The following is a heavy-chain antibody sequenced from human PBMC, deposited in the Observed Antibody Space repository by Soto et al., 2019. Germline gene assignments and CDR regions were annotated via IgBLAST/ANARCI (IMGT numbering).Heavy chain of an antibody. D-gene: IGHD3-16*01. CDR2: ISAYNGNR. Sequence: ASVKVSCKTSGYTPTNYDIGWVRQAPGQGLEWMGWISAYNGNRNSAQKLQGRLTMTTDTSTKTAYMELRSLRSDDTAVYFCARALYRRGTYYFDYWGQGTLVTVSS. CDR3: ARALYRRGTYYFDY. V-gene: IGHV1-18*01. J-gene: IGHJ4*02. CDR1: GYTPTNYD.